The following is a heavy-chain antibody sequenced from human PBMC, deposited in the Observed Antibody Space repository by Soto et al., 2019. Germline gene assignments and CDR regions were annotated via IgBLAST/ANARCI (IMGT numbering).Heavy chain of an antibody. CDR1: GFAFSVYA. V-gene: IGHV3-30-3*01. D-gene: IGHD1-1*01. J-gene: IGHJ6*02. Sequence: QVHLLESGGGVVLPGRSLRLSCAAPGFAFSVYAMHWVRQAPGKGPEWVSLISYDGSDKYYADSVKGRFTISRDNSKSTLYLQMSSLRADDTAVYFCARDRGRTDYYAMDVWGQGTTVTVSS. CDR3: ARDRGRTDYYAMDV. CDR2: ISYDGSDK.